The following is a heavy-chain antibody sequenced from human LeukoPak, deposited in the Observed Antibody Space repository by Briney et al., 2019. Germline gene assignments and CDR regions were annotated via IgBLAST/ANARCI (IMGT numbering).Heavy chain of an antibody. CDR2: ISSGSTYI. V-gene: IGHV3-21*01. Sequence: PGESLKISCAASGFTFSSYGLSWVRQAPGKGLEWVSSISSGSTYISYADSLKGRFTISRDNAKNSLYLQMNSLRAEDTAVYYCARGGSSGPYYFDYWGQGTLVTVSS. CDR1: GFTFSSYG. J-gene: IGHJ4*02. D-gene: IGHD3-22*01. CDR3: ARGGSSGPYYFDY.